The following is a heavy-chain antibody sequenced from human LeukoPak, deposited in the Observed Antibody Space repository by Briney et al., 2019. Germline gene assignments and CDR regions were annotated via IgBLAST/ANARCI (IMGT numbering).Heavy chain of an antibody. CDR3: AKGGNYAPLDS. Sequence: PGGSLRLSCAASRFTFGSSAMTWVCQAPGKGLEWVSAIGNSGGDTIYTDSVKGRFTISRDNSKNTLYLQMNSLRAEDSAVYYCAKGGNYAPLDSWGQGTLVTVSS. D-gene: IGHD1-7*01. CDR2: IGNSGGDT. J-gene: IGHJ4*02. V-gene: IGHV3-23*01. CDR1: RFTFGSSA.